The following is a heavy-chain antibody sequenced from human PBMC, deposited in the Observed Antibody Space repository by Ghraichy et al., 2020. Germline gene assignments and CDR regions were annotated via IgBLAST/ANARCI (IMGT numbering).Heavy chain of an antibody. CDR2: ISSDGTTT. CDR1: GFTFSSHW. V-gene: IGHV3-74*01. J-gene: IGHJ6*02. Sequence: GESLNISCAASGFTFSSHWMHWVRQAPGKGLVWVSRISSDGTTTNYGDSVRGRFTISRDNAKNTLYLQMNSLGAEDTAVYYCASPPYSGYGMDVWGQGTTVTVSS. D-gene: IGHD5-12*01. CDR3: ASPPYSGYGMDV.